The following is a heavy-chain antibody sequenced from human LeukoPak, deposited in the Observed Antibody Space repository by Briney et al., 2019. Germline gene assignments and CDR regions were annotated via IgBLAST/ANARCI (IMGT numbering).Heavy chain of an antibody. CDR2: INPNSGGT. CDR3: ARDYYDSSGRFGY. D-gene: IGHD3-22*01. CDR1: GYTFTSYD. V-gene: IGHV1-2*02. Sequence: ASVKVSCKASGYTFTSYDINWVRQATGQGLEWMGWINPNSGGTNYAQKFQGRVTMTRDTSISTAYMELSRLRSDDTAVYYCARDYYDSSGRFGYWGQGTLVTVSS. J-gene: IGHJ4*02.